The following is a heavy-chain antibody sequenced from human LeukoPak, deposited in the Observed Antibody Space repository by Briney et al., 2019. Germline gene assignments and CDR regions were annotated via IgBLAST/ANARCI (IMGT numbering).Heavy chain of an antibody. CDR1: GYTFTGQY. CDR3: ARVSYYDFWSGYYTGGGGFDY. Sequence: ASVKVSCKASGYTFTGQYIHWVRQATGQGLEWMGWMNPNSGNTGYAQKFQGRVTITRNTSISTAYMELSSLRSEDTAVYYCARVSYYDFWSGYYTGGGGFDYWGQGTLVTVSS. V-gene: IGHV1-8*03. D-gene: IGHD3-3*01. CDR2: MNPNSGNT. J-gene: IGHJ4*02.